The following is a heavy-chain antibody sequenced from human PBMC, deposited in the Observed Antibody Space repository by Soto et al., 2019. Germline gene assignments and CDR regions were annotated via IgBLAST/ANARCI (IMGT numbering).Heavy chain of an antibody. V-gene: IGHV1-58*02. J-gene: IGHJ6*03. CDR3: AADTFSIRTRYYYYYMDV. D-gene: IGHD1-7*01. CDR1: GFTFTSSA. CDR2: IVVGSGNT. Sequence: GASVKVSCKASGFTFTSSAMQWVRQARGQRLEWIGWIVVGSGNTNYAQKFQERVTITRDMSTSTAYMELSSLRSEDTAVYYCAADTFSIRTRYYYYYMDVWGKGTTVTVSS.